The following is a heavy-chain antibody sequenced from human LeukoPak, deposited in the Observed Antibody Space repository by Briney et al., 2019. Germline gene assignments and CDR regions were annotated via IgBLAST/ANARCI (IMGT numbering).Heavy chain of an antibody. J-gene: IGHJ4*02. Sequence: GGSLRLSCAASGFSFSSYWMTWARQAPGKGLEWVANIKQDGSESHCVDSVKGRFTISRNNAKNSLYLQMNSLRAEDTAVYYCARIRGLDYWGRGTLVTVSS. V-gene: IGHV3-7*03. CDR3: ARIRGLDY. D-gene: IGHD1-26*01. CDR1: GFSFSSYW. CDR2: IKQDGSES.